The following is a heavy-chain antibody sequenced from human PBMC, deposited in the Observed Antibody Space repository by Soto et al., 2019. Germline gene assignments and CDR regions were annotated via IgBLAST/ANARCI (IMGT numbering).Heavy chain of an antibody. CDR1: GGSISSSSYY. D-gene: IGHD3-3*01. CDR3: ATLAIFGDEPMNYYGMDV. J-gene: IGHJ6*02. CDR2: IYYSGSA. Sequence: PSETLSLTCTVSGGSISSSSYYWGWIRQPPGKGLEWIGSIYYSGSAYYNPSLKSRVTISVDTSKNQFSLKLSSVTAADTAVYYCATLAIFGDEPMNYYGMDVWGQGTTVTVSS. V-gene: IGHV4-39*01.